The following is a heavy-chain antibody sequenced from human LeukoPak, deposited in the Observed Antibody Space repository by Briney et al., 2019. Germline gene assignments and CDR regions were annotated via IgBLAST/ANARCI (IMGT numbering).Heavy chain of an antibody. CDR3: ARGPYSYDSSGAFDI. V-gene: IGHV4-61*02. CDR1: GGSISSGSYY. J-gene: IGHJ3*02. Sequence: SQTLSLTCTVSGGSISSGSYYWNWIRQPAGKGLEWIGRIYSSGSTNYNPSLKSRVTISVDTSKNQFSLKLSSVTAADTAVYYCARGPYSYDSSGAFDIWGQGTMVTVSS. CDR2: IYSSGST. D-gene: IGHD3-22*01.